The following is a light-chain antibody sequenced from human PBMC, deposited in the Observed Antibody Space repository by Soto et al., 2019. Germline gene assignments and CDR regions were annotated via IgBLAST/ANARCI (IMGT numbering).Light chain of an antibody. Sequence: QSALTQPPSASGSPGQSVTISCTGTSSDIGGYNYVSWYQQHPGKAPKLMIYEVSKRPSGVPDRFSGSKSANTASLTVSGLQAEDEADYYCSSYAGSNNYVMFGGGTKVTVL. CDR2: EVS. V-gene: IGLV2-8*01. CDR3: SSYAGSNNYVM. CDR1: SSDIGGYNY. J-gene: IGLJ3*02.